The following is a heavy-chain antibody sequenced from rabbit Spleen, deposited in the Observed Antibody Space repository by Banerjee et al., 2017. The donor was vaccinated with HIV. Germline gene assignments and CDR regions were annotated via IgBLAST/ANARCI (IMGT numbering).Heavy chain of an antibody. CDR3: ARDLDGVIGWNFGW. V-gene: IGHV1S45*01. CDR2: IYAGSSGST. Sequence: QEQLVESGGGLVKPRASLTLTCKASRFSFSSNYYMCWVRQAPGKGLECIACIYAGSSGSTYYASWAKGRFTISKTSSTTVTLQMTSLTAADTATYFCARDLDGVIGWNFGWWGPGTLVTVS. D-gene: IGHD1-1*01. J-gene: IGHJ4*01. CDR1: RFSFSSNYY.